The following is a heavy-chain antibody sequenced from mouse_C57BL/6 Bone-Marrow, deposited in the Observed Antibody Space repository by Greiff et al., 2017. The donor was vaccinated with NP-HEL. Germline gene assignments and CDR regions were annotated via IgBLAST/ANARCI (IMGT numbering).Heavy chain of an antibody. V-gene: IGHV5-17*01. CDR1: GFTFSDYG. CDR2: ISSGSSTI. Sequence: EVNVVESGGGLVKPGGSLKLSCAASGFTFSDYGMHWVRQAPEKGLEWVAYISSGSSTIYYADTVKGRFTISRDNAKNTLFLQMTSLRSEDTAMYYFEWLYGTKGYYFDYWGQGTTLTVSS. CDR3: EWLYGTKGYYFDY. J-gene: IGHJ2*01. D-gene: IGHD2-10*02.